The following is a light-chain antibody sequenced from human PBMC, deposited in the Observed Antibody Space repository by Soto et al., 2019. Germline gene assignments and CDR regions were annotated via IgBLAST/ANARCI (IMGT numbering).Light chain of an antibody. V-gene: IGLV1-47*01. Sequence: QAVVTQPPSASGTPGQRVTISCSGSSSNNGSNYVNWYQQAPGTAPKLLIYRTDRRPSGVPDRFSGSKSGTSASLAISGLRSEDEAYYFCAVWDDSLMFGGGTQLTVL. CDR2: RTD. CDR1: SSNNGSNY. J-gene: IGLJ3*02. CDR3: AVWDDSLM.